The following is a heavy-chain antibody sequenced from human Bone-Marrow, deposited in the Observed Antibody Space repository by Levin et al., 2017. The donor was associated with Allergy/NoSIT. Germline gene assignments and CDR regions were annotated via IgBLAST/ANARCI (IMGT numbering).Heavy chain of an antibody. Sequence: AGGSLRLSCTASGFTFGDYVMTWVRQAPGKGLEGVAFIRNKADGGTTIYAASVKGRFTISRDDSKSIAYLQMNSLKTEDTAVYYCTREGYNYGVTVLDYWGQGTLVTVSS. V-gene: IGHV3-49*04. CDR1: GFTFGDYV. CDR3: TREGYNYGVTVLDY. D-gene: IGHD5-18*01. CDR2: IRNKADGGTT. J-gene: IGHJ4*02.